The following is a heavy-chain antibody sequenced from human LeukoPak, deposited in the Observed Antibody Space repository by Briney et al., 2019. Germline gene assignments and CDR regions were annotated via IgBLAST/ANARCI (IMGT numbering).Heavy chain of an antibody. V-gene: IGHV4-39*07. D-gene: IGHD6-13*01. Sequence: SETLSLTCTVSGGSISSSSYYWGWIRQPPGKGLEWIGSISYSGRTYYNPSLKSRVTISLDTSKNQFSLKLSSVTAADTAVYYCAREGQQLVLDYWGQGTLVTVSS. CDR2: ISYSGRT. J-gene: IGHJ4*02. CDR1: GGSISSSSYY. CDR3: AREGQQLVLDY.